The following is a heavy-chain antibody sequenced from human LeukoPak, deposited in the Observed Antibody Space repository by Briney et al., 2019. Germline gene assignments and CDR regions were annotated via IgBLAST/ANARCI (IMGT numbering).Heavy chain of an antibody. V-gene: IGHV3-23*01. D-gene: IGHD2-8*02. CDR3: ARGYCTGNNCRPYYYYGMDV. CDR1: GSTFSSYA. J-gene: IGHJ6*02. Sequence: GGSLRLSCAASGSTFSSYAMSWVRQAPGKGLEWVSAISGSDGRTYYADYVKGRFTVSRDNSKNTLDMQMNSLRAEDTAVYYCARGYCTGNNCRPYYYYGMDVWGQGTAVTVSS. CDR2: ISGSDGRT.